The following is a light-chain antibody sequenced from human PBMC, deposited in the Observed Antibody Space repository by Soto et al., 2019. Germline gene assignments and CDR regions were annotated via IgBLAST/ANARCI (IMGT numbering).Light chain of an antibody. CDR3: QHYNNRPPLT. CDR1: QSVTSN. V-gene: IGKV3-15*01. Sequence: EIVMTPSPATLSVSPGERATLSCRASQSVTSNLAWYQQKPGQAPRLLIYGASTRATGIPARFSGSGSGTEFTFTISSLQSEDFAVYYCQHYNNRPPLTFGGGTKVDIK. CDR2: GAS. J-gene: IGKJ4*01.